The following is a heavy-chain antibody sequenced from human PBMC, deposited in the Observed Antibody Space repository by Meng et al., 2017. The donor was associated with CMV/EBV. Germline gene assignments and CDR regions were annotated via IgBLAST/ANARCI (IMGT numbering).Heavy chain of an antibody. CDR3: ARNQPSRGWSHEDY. J-gene: IGHJ4*02. Sequence: VQLVQSRDGVKKPGASVEVSCMASGGTFSSYAISWGRQAPGQGLEGMGGIIPIFGTANSEQKFQGRVTITADESTSTAYMELSSLRSEDTAVYYCARNQPSRGWSHEDYWGQGTLVTVSS. CDR1: GGTFSSYA. CDR2: IIPIFGTA. V-gene: IGHV1-69*12. D-gene: IGHD2-15*01.